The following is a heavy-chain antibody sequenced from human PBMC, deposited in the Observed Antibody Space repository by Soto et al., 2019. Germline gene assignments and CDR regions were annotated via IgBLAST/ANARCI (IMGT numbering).Heavy chain of an antibody. CDR2: IWYDGSNK. J-gene: IGHJ4*02. V-gene: IGHV3-33*01. CDR1: GFTFSSYG. D-gene: IGHD3-16*01. Sequence: GGSLRLSCAASGFTFSSYGMHWVRQAPGKGLEWVAVIWYDGSNKYYADSVKGRFTISRDNSKNTLYLQMNSLRAEDTAVYYCARDRLGLDPAYYFDYWGQGTLVTVSS. CDR3: ARDRLGLDPAYYFDY.